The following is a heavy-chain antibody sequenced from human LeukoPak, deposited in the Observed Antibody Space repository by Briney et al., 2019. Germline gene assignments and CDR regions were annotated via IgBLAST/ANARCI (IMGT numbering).Heavy chain of an antibody. J-gene: IGHJ3*02. V-gene: IGHV1-69*13. CDR3: ARYSGSYPRDAFDI. Sequence: SVKVSCKASGYTFTSYGISWVRQAPGQGLEWMGGIIPIFGTANYAQKFQGRVTITADESTSTAYMELSSPRSEDTAVYYCARYSGSYPRDAFDIWGQGTMVTVSS. CDR1: GYTFTSYG. D-gene: IGHD1-26*01. CDR2: IIPIFGTA.